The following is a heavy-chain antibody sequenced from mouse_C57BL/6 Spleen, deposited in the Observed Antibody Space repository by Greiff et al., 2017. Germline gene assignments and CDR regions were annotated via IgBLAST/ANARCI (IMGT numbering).Heavy chain of an antibody. Sequence: EVMLVESGGGLVKPGASLKLSCAASGFTFSSYAMSWVRQTPEKRLEWVATISDAGSYTYYPDNVKGRFTISRDNATNNLYLQMSHLKSEDTAMYYCARDYYGSSYAFAYWGQGTLVTVSA. CDR1: GFTFSSYA. J-gene: IGHJ3*01. D-gene: IGHD1-1*01. V-gene: IGHV5-4*03. CDR2: ISDAGSYT. CDR3: ARDYYGSSYAFAY.